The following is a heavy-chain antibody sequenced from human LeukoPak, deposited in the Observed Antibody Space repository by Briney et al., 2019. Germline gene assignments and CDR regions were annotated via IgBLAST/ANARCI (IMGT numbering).Heavy chain of an antibody. CDR2: INPNSGGT. Sequence: VASVKVSCKASGYTFTGYYIHWVRQAPGQGLEWMGWINPNSGGTNYAQKFQGRVTMTRDTSISTAYMELSRLRFDDTAVYYRARYYSGYPIDYWGQGTLVTVSS. CDR3: ARYYSGYPIDY. J-gene: IGHJ4*02. CDR1: GYTFTGYY. D-gene: IGHD5-12*01. V-gene: IGHV1-2*02.